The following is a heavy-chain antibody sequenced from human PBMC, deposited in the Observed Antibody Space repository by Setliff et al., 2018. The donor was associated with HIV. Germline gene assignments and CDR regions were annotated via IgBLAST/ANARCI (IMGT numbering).Heavy chain of an antibody. Sequence: SETLSLTCAVYGGSFSNYYWSWIRQPPGKGPEWIGEINHSGSTNYNPSLKSRVTISADKITNTAYMELSSLKSEDTAVYYCARDTQILEWFNYYMDVWGKGTAVTVSS. D-gene: IGHD3-3*01. J-gene: IGHJ6*03. CDR2: INHSGST. V-gene: IGHV4-34*01. CDR3: ARDTQILEWFNYYMDV. CDR1: GGSFSNYY.